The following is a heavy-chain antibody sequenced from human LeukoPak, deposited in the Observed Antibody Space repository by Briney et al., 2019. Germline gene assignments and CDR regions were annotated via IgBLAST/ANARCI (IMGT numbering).Heavy chain of an antibody. Sequence: SETLSLTCTVSGYSISSGYYWSWIRQPPGKGLEWIGYIYYSGSTNYNPSLKSRVTISVDTSKNQFSLKLSSVTAADTAVYYCARLENYYDSSGYEPYFDYWGQGTLVTVSS. J-gene: IGHJ4*02. D-gene: IGHD3-22*01. V-gene: IGHV4-59*08. CDR3: ARLENYYDSSGYEPYFDY. CDR1: GYSISSGYY. CDR2: IYYSGST.